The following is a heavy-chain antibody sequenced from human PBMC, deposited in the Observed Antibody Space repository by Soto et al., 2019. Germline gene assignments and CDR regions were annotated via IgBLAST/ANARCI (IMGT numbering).Heavy chain of an antibody. CDR2: IYWNDDK. Sequence: SGPTLVPPTQPLTLTCTFSGFSLSTSGVGVGWIRQPPGKALEWLALIYWNDDKRYSPSLKSRLTITKDTSKNQVVLTMTNMDPVDTATYYCAHSIVATITSSDNWFDPWGQGTLVTVS. V-gene: IGHV2-5*01. CDR3: AHSIVATITSSDNWFDP. J-gene: IGHJ5*02. CDR1: GFSLSTSGVG. D-gene: IGHD5-12*01.